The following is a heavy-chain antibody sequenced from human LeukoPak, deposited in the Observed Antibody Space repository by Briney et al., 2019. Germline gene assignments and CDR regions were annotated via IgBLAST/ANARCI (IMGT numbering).Heavy chain of an antibody. Sequence: QPGGSLRLSCAASGFTFDDYAMHWVRQAPGKGLEWVSGISWNSGSIGYADSVKGRFTISRDNAKNSLYLQMNSLRAEDTALYYCAKDIEYSSSSGCAYWGQGTLVTVSS. CDR1: GFTFDDYA. D-gene: IGHD6-6*01. CDR3: AKDIEYSSSSGCAY. J-gene: IGHJ4*02. CDR2: ISWNSGSI. V-gene: IGHV3-9*01.